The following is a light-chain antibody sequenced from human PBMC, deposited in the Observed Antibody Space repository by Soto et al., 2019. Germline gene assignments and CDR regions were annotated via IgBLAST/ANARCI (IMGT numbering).Light chain of an antibody. CDR2: GAS. V-gene: IGKV3-20*01. CDR3: HQYGSAPAWT. J-gene: IGKJ1*01. Sequence: EIVLTQSPGTLSLFPGERATLSCRASQSVSSSYLAWYQQKPGQAPRLLIYGASNRATGIPDRFSGAGSGTDFTLTISSLEPEDFAVYYCHQYGSAPAWTFGQGTKVEIK. CDR1: QSVSSSY.